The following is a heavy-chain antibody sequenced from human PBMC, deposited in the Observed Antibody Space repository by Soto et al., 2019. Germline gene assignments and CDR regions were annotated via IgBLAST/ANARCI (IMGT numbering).Heavy chain of an antibody. CDR2: ISSIGST. J-gene: IGHJ6*02. D-gene: IGHD3-10*01. Sequence: QVQLQESGPGLVKPSQTLSLTCTVSGGSISSGDYFWSWIRQSPGKGLEWIGYISSIGSTYYNPSLKGRVLGTRGTVKDPFSPKLSSCNNPGPAVEYRAKGPVLRPYYYHRVDVWGQGTTVTVSS. CDR3: AKGPVLRPYYYHRVDV. CDR1: GGSISSGDYF. V-gene: IGHV4-30-4*01.